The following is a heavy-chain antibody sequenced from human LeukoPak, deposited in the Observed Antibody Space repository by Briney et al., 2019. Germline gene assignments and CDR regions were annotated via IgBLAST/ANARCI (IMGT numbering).Heavy chain of an antibody. D-gene: IGHD4-17*01. CDR3: ARAPYGDAFDI. J-gene: IGHJ3*02. V-gene: IGHV4-59*01. CDR1: GGSISSYY. Sequence: SETLSLTCTVSGGSISSYYWSWIRQPPGKGLEWIGYIYYIGSTNYNPSLKSRVTISVDTSKNQFSLKLSSVTAADTAVYYCARAPYGDAFDIWGQGTMVTVSS. CDR2: IYYIGST.